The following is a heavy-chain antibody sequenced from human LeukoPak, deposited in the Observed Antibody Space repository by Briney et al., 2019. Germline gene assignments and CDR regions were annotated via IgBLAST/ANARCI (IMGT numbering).Heavy chain of an antibody. J-gene: IGHJ4*02. Sequence: SETLSLTCTVSGGSIRGYYWSWIRQPPGKGLEWIGYIYYSGSTNYNPSLKSRVTISVDTSKNQLSLKLNSVTAADTAVYYCARHYDSSGYWYYFDYWGQGTLVTVSS. D-gene: IGHD3-22*01. CDR2: IYYSGST. V-gene: IGHV4-59*08. CDR1: GGSIRGYY. CDR3: ARHYDSSGYWYYFDY.